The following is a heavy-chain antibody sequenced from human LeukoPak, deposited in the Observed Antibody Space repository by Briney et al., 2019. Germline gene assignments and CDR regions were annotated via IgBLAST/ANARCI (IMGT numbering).Heavy chain of an antibody. J-gene: IGHJ5*02. Sequence: SETLSLTCTVSGGSVSNYYWSWVRQPAGKGLEWIGRIYGSGTTRYNPSLQSRVTMSVDVSKNQFSLKLTSMTAADTAVYFCARGMAEAYDYNWFDPWGQGILVTVSS. CDR2: IYGSGTT. CDR3: ARGMAEAYDYNWFDP. D-gene: IGHD5-12*01. CDR1: GGSVSNYY. V-gene: IGHV4-4*07.